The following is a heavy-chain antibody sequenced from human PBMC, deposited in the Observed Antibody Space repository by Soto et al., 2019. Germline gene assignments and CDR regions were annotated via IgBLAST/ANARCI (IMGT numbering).Heavy chain of an antibody. V-gene: IGHV1-69*13. D-gene: IGHD3-22*01. CDR3: ARDHTYYYDSSGPFDY. CDR2: ISPIFGTA. CDR1: GGTFSSYA. Sequence: GASVKVSCKASGGTFSSYAISWVRQAPGQGLEWMGGISPIFGTANYAQKFQGRVTITADESTSTAYMELSSLRSEDTAVYYCARDHTYYYDSSGPFDYWGQGTLVTVSS. J-gene: IGHJ4*02.